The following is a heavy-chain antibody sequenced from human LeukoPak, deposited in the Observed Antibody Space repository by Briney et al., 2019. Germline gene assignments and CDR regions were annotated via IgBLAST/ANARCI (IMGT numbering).Heavy chain of an antibody. D-gene: IGHD2-2*01. CDR1: GFTFDDYA. J-gene: IGHJ6*02. Sequence: GGSLRLSCAASGFTFDDYAMHWVRQAPGKGLEWVSGISWNSGSIGYADSVKGRFTISRDNAKNSLYLQMNSLRAEDTAVYYCARDGYCTSTSCYGGYYYYGMDVWGQGTTVTVSS. CDR3: ARDGYCTSTSCYGGYYYYGMDV. V-gene: IGHV3-9*01. CDR2: ISWNSGSI.